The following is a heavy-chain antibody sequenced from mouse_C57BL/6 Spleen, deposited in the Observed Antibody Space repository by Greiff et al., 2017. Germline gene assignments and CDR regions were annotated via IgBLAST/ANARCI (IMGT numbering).Heavy chain of an antibody. V-gene: IGHV1-26*01. CDR3: ARWGYPAGYFDV. J-gene: IGHJ1*03. CDR2: INPNNGGT. D-gene: IGHD2-2*01. Sequence: VQLQQSGPELVKPGASVKISCKASGYTFTDYYMNWVKQSHGKSLEWIGDINPNNGGTSYNQKFKGKATLTVDKSSSTAYMELRSLTSEESAVYYCARWGYPAGYFDVWGTGTTVTVSS. CDR1: GYTFTDYY.